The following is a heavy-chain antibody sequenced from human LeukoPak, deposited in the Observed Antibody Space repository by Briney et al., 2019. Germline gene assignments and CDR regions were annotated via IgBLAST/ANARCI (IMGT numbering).Heavy chain of an antibody. CDR1: GGSISSSSYY. Sequence: PSETLSLTCTVSGGSISSSSYYWGWIRQPPGKGLEWIGSIYYSGSTYYNPSLKSRVAISVDTSKNQFSLKLSSVTAADTAVYYCARHAGGSSSPFDYWGQGTLVTVSS. CDR3: ARHAGGSSSPFDY. J-gene: IGHJ4*02. D-gene: IGHD6-13*01. CDR2: IYYSGST. V-gene: IGHV4-39*01.